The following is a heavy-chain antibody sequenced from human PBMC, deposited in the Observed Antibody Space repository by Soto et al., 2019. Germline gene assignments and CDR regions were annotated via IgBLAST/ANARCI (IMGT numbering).Heavy chain of an antibody. V-gene: IGHV3-23*01. D-gene: IGHD2-8*01. J-gene: IGHJ6*02. CDR2: ISGSGGST. Sequence: PGKGLEWVSAISGSGGSTYYADSVKGRFTISRDNSKNTLYLQMNSLRAEDTAVYYCAKDWVSLEGYYYGMDVWGQGTTVTVSS. CDR3: AKDWVSLEGYYYGMDV.